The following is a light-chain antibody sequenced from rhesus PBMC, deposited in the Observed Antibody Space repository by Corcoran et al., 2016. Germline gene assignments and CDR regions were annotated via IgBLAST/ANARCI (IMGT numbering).Light chain of an antibody. J-gene: IGKJ1*01. CDR2: SAS. Sequence: DIQMTQSPSSLSASVGDTVTITCRASQSVSSWLDWYQQKPGRAPKLLIYSASSLQSGVPSRFSGSGSVTDFTLTITSLQPEDFATYYCLQWTTSPWTFGQGTKGEIK. CDR3: LQWTTSPWT. V-gene: IGKV1-22*01. CDR1: QSVSSW.